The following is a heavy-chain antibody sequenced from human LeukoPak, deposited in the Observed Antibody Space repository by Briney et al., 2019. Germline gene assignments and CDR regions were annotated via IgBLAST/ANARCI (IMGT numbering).Heavy chain of an antibody. V-gene: IGHV1-24*01. D-gene: IGHD3-3*01. CDR1: GYTLTELS. Sequence: ASVKVSCKVSGYTLTELSMHWVRQAPGEGLEWMGGFDPEDGETIYAQKFQGRVTMTEDTSTDTAYMELSSLRSEDTAVYYCATVLPVLRFLEWSPGRFDPWGQGTLVTASS. CDR2: FDPEDGET. CDR3: ATVLPVLRFLEWSPGRFDP. J-gene: IGHJ5*02.